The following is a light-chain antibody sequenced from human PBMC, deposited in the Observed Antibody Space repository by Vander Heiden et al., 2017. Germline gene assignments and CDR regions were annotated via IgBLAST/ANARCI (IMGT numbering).Light chain of an antibody. V-gene: IGKV1-27*01. Sequence: DIQMTQSPSSLSASVGDRVTITCRASQGIGNSLAWYQQKPGKVPELLIYGASTLQSGVPSRFSATGSGTDFTLTISSLQPEDVATYYCQKYDNNPWAFGQGAKVGI. CDR3: QKYDNNPWA. CDR1: QGIGNS. CDR2: GAS. J-gene: IGKJ1*01.